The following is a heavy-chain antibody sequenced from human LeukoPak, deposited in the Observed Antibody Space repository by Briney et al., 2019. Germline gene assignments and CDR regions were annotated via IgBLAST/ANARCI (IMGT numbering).Heavy chain of an antibody. Sequence: SVKVSCKASGYTFTSYHMHWVRQAPGQGLEWMGGIIPIFGTANYAQKSQGRVTITADESTSTAYMELSSLRSEDTAVYYCARDGTIFGVGGQNWFDPWGQGTLVTVSS. V-gene: IGHV1-69*13. J-gene: IGHJ5*02. D-gene: IGHD3-3*01. CDR1: GYTFTSYH. CDR2: IIPIFGTA. CDR3: ARDGTIFGVGGQNWFDP.